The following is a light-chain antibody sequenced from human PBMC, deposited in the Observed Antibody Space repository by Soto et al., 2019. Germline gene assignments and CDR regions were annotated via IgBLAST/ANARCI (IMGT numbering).Light chain of an antibody. CDR2: AAS. J-gene: IGKJ2*01. Sequence: AIRMTQSPSSLSASTGDRVTITCRASQGISSYLAWYQQKPGKAPKLLIYAASTLQSGVPSRFSGSGSGTDFTLTISRLQSEDFSTYYWQQYYSYPYPFGQGTKLEIK. CDR1: QGISSY. CDR3: QQYYSYPYP. V-gene: IGKV1-8*01.